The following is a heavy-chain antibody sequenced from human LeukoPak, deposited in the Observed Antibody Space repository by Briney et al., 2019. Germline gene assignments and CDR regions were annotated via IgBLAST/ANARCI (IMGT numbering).Heavy chain of an antibody. V-gene: IGHV1-46*04. D-gene: IGHD3-22*01. CDR2: INTSGGIT. CDR3: ARGVFVSCYDSSGPLDY. Sequence: ASVKVSCMPSGYTFTSYYMHWVRQAPGQGLEWMGTINTSGGITSYAQKLQGRVTMTRDTSTSTVYMKLSSLRSEDTAVYYCARGVFVSCYDSSGPLDYWGQGTLVTVSS. J-gene: IGHJ4*01. CDR1: GYTFTSYY.